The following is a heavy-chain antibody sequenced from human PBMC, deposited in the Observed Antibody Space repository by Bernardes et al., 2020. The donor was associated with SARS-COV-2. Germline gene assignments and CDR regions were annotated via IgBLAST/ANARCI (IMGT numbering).Heavy chain of an antibody. J-gene: IGHJ4*02. V-gene: IGHV3-9*01. CDR1: GFTFSSYS. Sequence: SLRISCAASGFTFSSYSMNWVRQAPGKGLEWVSGISWNSGSIGYADSVKGRFTISRDNAKNSLYLQMNSLRAEDTALYYCATERYWGQGTLVTVSS. CDR2: ISWNSGSI. CDR3: ATERY.